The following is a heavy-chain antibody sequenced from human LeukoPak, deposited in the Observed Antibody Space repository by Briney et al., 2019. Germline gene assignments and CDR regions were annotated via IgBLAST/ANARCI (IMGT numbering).Heavy chain of an antibody. CDR1: GNTFTGYY. J-gene: IGHJ4*02. CDR3: ATHETYSGSYFY. D-gene: IGHD1-26*01. V-gene: IGHV1-2*02. Sequence: ASVKVSCKASGNTFTGYYMHWVRQAPGQGLEWMGWMNPNSGDTGYAQKFQGRVTMTRDTSISTAYMELSRLRSDDTAVYYCATHETYSGSYFYWGQGTLVTVSS. CDR2: MNPNSGDT.